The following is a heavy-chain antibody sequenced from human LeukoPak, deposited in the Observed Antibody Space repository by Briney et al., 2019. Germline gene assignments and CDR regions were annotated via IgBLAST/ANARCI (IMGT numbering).Heavy chain of an antibody. CDR2: ISGSGTNI. CDR3: ARTGDPGGFDY. D-gene: IGHD7-27*01. J-gene: IGHJ4*02. Sequence: GGSLRLSCAASGFTFSDYYMSWIRQAPGKGLEWISYISGSGTNIYYADSVRGRFTISRDNAKNSLYLQMNGLRAEDTAVYYCARTGDPGGFDYWGKGTLVTVSS. V-gene: IGHV3-11*01. CDR1: GFTFSDYY.